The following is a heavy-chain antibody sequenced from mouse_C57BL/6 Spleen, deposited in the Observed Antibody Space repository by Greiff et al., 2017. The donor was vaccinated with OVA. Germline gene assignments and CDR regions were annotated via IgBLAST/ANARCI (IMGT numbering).Heavy chain of an antibody. Sequence: QVQLQQPGAELVKPGASVKLSCKASGYTFTSYWMQWVKQRPGQGLEWIGEIDPSDSYTNYNQKFKGKATLTVDKSSSTAYMQLSSLPSEDSAVSYCARYRGYSSYFDYWGQGTTLTVAS. CDR2: IDPSDSYT. CDR3: ARYRGYSSYFDY. CDR1: GYTFTSYW. D-gene: IGHD2-3*01. J-gene: IGHJ2*01. V-gene: IGHV1-50*01.